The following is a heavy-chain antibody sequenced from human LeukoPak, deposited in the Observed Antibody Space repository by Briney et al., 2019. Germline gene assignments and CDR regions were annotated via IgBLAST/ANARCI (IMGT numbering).Heavy chain of an antibody. Sequence: QSGGSLRLSCAASGFTFSSYSMNWVRQAPGKGLEWVSYISSSSSTIYYADSVKGRFTIPRDNAKNSLYLQMNSLRAEDTAVYYCARDSVMVRGVITPFDYWGQGTLVTVSS. D-gene: IGHD3-10*01. CDR1: GFTFSSYS. CDR3: ARDSVMVRGVITPFDY. V-gene: IGHV3-48*01. CDR2: ISSSSSTI. J-gene: IGHJ4*02.